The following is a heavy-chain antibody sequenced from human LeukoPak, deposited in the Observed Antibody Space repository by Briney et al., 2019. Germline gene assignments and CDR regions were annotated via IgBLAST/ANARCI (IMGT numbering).Heavy chain of an antibody. CDR1: GFTFSSYT. CDR3: ARDRIAVAGMFDY. V-gene: IGHV3-33*01. J-gene: IGHJ4*02. D-gene: IGHD6-19*01. CDR2: IWYDGSKK. Sequence: PGGSLRLSCAAPGFTFSSYTMHSVRQAPGKGLEWVTIIWYDGSKKYYADSVKGRFTIFRDNSKNTVYLQMNSLRAEDTAVYYCARDRIAVAGMFDYWGQGALVTVSS.